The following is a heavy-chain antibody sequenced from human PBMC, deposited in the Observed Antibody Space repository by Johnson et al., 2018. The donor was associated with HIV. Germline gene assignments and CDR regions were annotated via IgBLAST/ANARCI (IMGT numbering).Heavy chain of an antibody. CDR3: ARAGVVFSTASHDAFDI. J-gene: IGHJ3*02. D-gene: IGHD2-21*01. V-gene: IGHV3-30*04. Sequence: QVQLVESGGGVVQPGRSLRLSCAASGFTFSSYAMHWVRQAPAKGLEWVAIISYDGGDKDYADSVKGRFTISRDSSKNTLYLQMNSLRVEDTAVYYCARAGVVFSTASHDAFDIWGQGTMVTVSS. CDR2: ISYDGGDK. CDR1: GFTFSSYA.